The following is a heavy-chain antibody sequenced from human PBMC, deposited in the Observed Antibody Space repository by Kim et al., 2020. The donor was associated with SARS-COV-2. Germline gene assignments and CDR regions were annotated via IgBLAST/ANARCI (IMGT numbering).Heavy chain of an antibody. Sequence: SETLSLTCTVSGGSISSSSYYWGWIRQPPGKGLEWIGSIYYSGSTYYNPSLKSRVTISVDTSKNQFSLKLSSVTAADTAVYYCARPVLRGPVIAFDIWGQGTMVTVSS. CDR3: ARPVLRGPVIAFDI. J-gene: IGHJ3*02. V-gene: IGHV4-39*01. D-gene: IGHD3-10*01. CDR2: IYYSGST. CDR1: GGSISSSSYY.